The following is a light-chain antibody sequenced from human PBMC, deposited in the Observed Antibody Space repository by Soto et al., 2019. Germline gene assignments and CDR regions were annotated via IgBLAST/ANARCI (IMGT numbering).Light chain of an antibody. V-gene: IGLV2-14*01. Sequence: QSLLTQPASVSGSPGQSITISCTGTSSDVGNYKYVSWYQQHPGKAPKLMIYEVSNRPSGVSNHFSGSKSGNTASLTISGLQAEDETDYYCFSYTSSGTYVFGTGTKVTVL. CDR1: SSDVGNYKY. J-gene: IGLJ1*01. CDR3: FSYTSSGTYV. CDR2: EVS.